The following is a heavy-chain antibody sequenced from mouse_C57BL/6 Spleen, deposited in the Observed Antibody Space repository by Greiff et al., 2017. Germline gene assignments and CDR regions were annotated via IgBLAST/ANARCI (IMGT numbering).Heavy chain of an antibody. CDR2: IDPSDSET. J-gene: IGHJ3*01. CDR1: GYTFTSYW. CDR3: ARDYWAREGFAY. D-gene: IGHD1-1*02. V-gene: IGHV1-52*01. Sequence: QVQLKQPGAELVRPGSSVKLSCKASGYTFTSYWMHWVKQRPIQGLEWIGNIDPSDSETHYNQKFKDKATLTVDKSSSTAYMQLSSLTSEDSAVYYCARDYWAREGFAYWGQGTLVTVSA.